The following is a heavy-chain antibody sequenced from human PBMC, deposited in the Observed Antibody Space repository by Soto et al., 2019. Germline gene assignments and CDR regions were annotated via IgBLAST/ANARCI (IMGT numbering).Heavy chain of an antibody. CDR1: GGTFSSYA. CDR2: IIPIFGTA. J-gene: IGHJ3*02. CDR3: ARSGTAMVLDAFDI. Sequence: VKVSFKASGGTFSSYAISWLRQAPGQGLEWMGGIIPIFGTANYAQKFQGRVTITADESTSTAYMELSSLRSEDTAVYYCARSGTAMVLDAFDIWGQGTMVTVSS. D-gene: IGHD5-18*01. V-gene: IGHV1-69*13.